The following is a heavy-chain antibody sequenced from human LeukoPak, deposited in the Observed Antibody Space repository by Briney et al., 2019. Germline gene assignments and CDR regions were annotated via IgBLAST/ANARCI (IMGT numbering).Heavy chain of an antibody. Sequence: ASVKVSCKASGFTFTSYGISWVRQAPGQGLEWMGWISAYNGNTNYAQKLQGRVTMTTDTSTSTAYMELRSLRSDDTAVYYCARDQGYYYDSSGYYPLGDYWGQGTLVTVSS. CDR1: GFTFTSYG. CDR3: ARDQGYYYDSSGYYPLGDY. V-gene: IGHV1-18*01. J-gene: IGHJ4*02. D-gene: IGHD3-22*01. CDR2: ISAYNGNT.